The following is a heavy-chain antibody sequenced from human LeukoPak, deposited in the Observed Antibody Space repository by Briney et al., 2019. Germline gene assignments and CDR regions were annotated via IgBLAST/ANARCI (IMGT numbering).Heavy chain of an antibody. CDR2: ISSSSSTI. CDR1: GFTFSSYS. J-gene: IGHJ5*02. D-gene: IGHD1-26*01. V-gene: IGHV3-48*01. CDR3: ARDPHRATRDVWFDP. Sequence: GGSLRLSCAASGFTFSSYSMNWVRQAPGKGLEWVSYISSSSSTIYYADSVKGRFTISRDNAKNSLYLQMNSLRAEDTAVYYCARDPHRATRDVWFDPWGQGTLVTVPS.